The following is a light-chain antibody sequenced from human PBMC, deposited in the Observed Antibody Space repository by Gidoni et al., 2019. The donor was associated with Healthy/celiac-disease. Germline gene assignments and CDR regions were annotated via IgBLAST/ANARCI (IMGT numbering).Light chain of an antibody. CDR3: CSYAGSSSVV. J-gene: IGLJ2*01. Sequence: QSALTQPASVSGSPGQAITISCTGTSSDVGSSNLVSWYQQHSGKDPKLMIYEVSKRPSGVSNRFSGSKSCNTASLTISGLQAEDDADYFCCSYAGSSSVVFGGGPKLTVL. CDR1: SSDVGSSNL. CDR2: EVS. V-gene: IGLV2-23*02.